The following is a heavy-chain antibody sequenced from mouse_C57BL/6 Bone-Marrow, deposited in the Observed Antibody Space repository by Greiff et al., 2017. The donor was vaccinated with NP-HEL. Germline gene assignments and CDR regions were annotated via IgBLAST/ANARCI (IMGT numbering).Heavy chain of an antibody. J-gene: IGHJ2*01. D-gene: IGHD2-3*01. Sequence: QVQLQQSGPGLVKPSQSLFLTCSITGFPITSGYYWIWIRQSPGKPLEWMGYITHSGETFYNPSLQSPIYITRETSKNQFFLQLNSVTTEDTAMYYCAGDTDGYLGYWGQGTTLTVSS. CDR2: ITHSGET. CDR3: AGDTDGYLGY. V-gene: IGHV12-3*01. CDR1: GFPITSGYY.